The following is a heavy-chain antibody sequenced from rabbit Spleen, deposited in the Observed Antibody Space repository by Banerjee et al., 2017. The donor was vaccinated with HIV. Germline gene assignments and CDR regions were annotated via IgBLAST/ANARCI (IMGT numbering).Heavy chain of an antibody. CDR2: IDAANSGTA. Sequence: QEELVESGGGLVQPGGSLKLSCKASGFDFSSFGVCWVRQAPGKDLECIGCIDAANSGTAYYANWAKGRFTISKTSSTTVTLQMTSLTAADTATYFCARDGAGGSYFALWGQGTLVTVS. J-gene: IGHJ3*01. D-gene: IGHD8-1*01. CDR3: ARDGAGGSYFAL. V-gene: IGHV1S45*01. CDR1: GFDFSSFG.